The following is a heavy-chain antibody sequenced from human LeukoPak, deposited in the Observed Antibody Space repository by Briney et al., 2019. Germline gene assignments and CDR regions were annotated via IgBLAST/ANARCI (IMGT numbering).Heavy chain of an antibody. D-gene: IGHD1-26*01. CDR2: FDPYNGGT. J-gene: IGHJ3*01. V-gene: IGHV1-2*06. Sequence: GASVKVSCKASGYTFTAYYMHWVRQAPGQGLVWMGRFDPYNGGTSYAQKFQGRVTITRDTSVSTDYMELSSLRSDDTAVYYCAGGGGSYGDVWGQGTMVAVSS. CDR1: GYTFTAYY. CDR3: AGGGGSYGDV.